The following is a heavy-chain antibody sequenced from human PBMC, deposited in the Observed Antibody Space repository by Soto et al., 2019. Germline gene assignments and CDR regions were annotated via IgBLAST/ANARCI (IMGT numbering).Heavy chain of an antibody. CDR1: GGTFSSYA. CDR3: ARLTATIRDYYYYGMDV. Sequence: GASVKVSCKSSGGTFSSYAISWVRQAPGQGLEWMGGIIPIFGTANYAQKFQGRVTITADESTSTAYMELSSLRSEDTAVYYCARLTATIRDYYYYGMDVWGQGTTVTVSS. J-gene: IGHJ6*02. CDR2: IIPIFGTA. D-gene: IGHD5-12*01. V-gene: IGHV1-69*13.